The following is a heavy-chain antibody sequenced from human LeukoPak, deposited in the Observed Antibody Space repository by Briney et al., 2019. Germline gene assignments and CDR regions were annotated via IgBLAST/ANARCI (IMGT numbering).Heavy chain of an antibody. D-gene: IGHD3-16*01. J-gene: IGHJ4*02. V-gene: IGHV3-11*01. CDR2: ISTSGTTV. Sequence: GGSLRLTCAASGFTFSGYFMGWVRQAPGKGLEWISYISTSGTTVYYADSVKGRFTISRDNAKESLSLHMNSLRVQDAAVYYCVRDPRGEFVWGHLFDLWGQGTLVTVSS. CDR3: VRDPRGEFVWGHLFDL. CDR1: GFTFSGYF.